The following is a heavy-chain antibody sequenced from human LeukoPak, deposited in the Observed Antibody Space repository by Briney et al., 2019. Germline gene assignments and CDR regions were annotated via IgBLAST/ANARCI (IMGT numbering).Heavy chain of an antibody. V-gene: IGHV4-61*01. CDR2: THYSGAT. CDR1: GGSISSGSYY. CDR3: ASGYCGGACQLGGVNM. J-gene: IGHJ3*02. Sequence: SQTLSLTCTVSGGSISSGSYYWSWLRQPPGKGLEYIGYTHYSGATNYNPSLNSRVTISLDTSGNQFSLKLSSVTAADTAVYYCASGYCGGACQLGGVNMWGQGTMVTVSS. D-gene: IGHD2-21*02.